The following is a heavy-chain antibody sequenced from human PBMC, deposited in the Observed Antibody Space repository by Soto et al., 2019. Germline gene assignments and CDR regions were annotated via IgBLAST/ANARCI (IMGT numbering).Heavy chain of an antibody. J-gene: IGHJ6*03. CDR1: GYTFTSYG. V-gene: IGHV1-18*01. D-gene: IGHD3-3*01. Sequence: ASVKVSCKASGYTFTSYGISWVRQAPGQGLERMGWISAYNGNTNYAQKLQGRVTMTTDTSTSTAYMELRSLRSDDPAVYYCARGVSPYYDFWSGYYTPYMDVWGKGTTVTVSS. CDR2: ISAYNGNT. CDR3: ARGVSPYYDFWSGYYTPYMDV.